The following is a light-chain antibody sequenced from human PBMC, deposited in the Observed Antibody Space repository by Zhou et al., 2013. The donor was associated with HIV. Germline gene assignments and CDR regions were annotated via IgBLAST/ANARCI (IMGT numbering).Light chain of an antibody. V-gene: IGKV3-11*01. Sequence: EIVLTQSPATLSLSPGERATLSCRASQSVARFLAWYQQKPGQAPRLLIYDTSNRATGIPARFSGSGSGTDFTLTISSLEPEDFATYYCQQYDSYPLTFGEGPRWRS. CDR2: DTS. CDR3: QQYDSYPLT. J-gene: IGKJ4*01. CDR1: QSVARF.